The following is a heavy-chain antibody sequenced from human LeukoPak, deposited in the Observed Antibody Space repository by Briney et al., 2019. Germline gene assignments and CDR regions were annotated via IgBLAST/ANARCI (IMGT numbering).Heavy chain of an antibody. CDR2: INPNSGGT. Sequence: ASVKVSCKTSRYTFTGYYMHWVRQAPGQGLEWMGWINPNSGGTNYAQKFQGRVTITRDTSISTAYMELSRLRSDDTAVYYCATDIAVAGKGTYYFDSWGQGTLVTVSS. V-gene: IGHV1-2*02. CDR1: RYTFTGYY. J-gene: IGHJ4*02. D-gene: IGHD6-19*01. CDR3: ATDIAVAGKGTYYFDS.